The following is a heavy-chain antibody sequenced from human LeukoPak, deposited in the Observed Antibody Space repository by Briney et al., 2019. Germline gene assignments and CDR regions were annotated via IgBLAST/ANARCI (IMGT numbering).Heavy chain of an antibody. CDR3: AKPHYDFWSEPDRIIDY. V-gene: IGHV3-66*04. CDR1: GFTVSNKY. Sequence: GGSLRLSCAASGFTVSNKYMSWVRQAPGKGLEWVSVIYSGGSTYYADSVKGRFTISRDNSKNTVYLQMNSLRGEDTAVYYCAKPHYDFWSEPDRIIDYWGQGTLVTVSS. J-gene: IGHJ4*02. CDR2: IYSGGST. D-gene: IGHD3-3*01.